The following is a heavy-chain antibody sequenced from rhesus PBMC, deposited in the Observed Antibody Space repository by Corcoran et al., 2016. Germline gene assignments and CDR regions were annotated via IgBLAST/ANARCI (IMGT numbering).Heavy chain of an antibody. CDR2: VDGDVGSP. CDR1: GGSISGYYY. J-gene: IGHJ4*01. D-gene: IGHD2-21*01. CDR3: ARAPWYCTGGGCYYFDY. Sequence: QVNLQQWGEGLVKPSETLSLTCAVYGGSISGYYYWSWIRQAPGKGLEWIGDVDGDVGSPNYNPSLKHRVAISKDTSNNQFSLKLSSVTAADTAVYYCARAPWYCTGGGCYYFDYWGQGVLVTVSS. V-gene: IGHV4-73*01.